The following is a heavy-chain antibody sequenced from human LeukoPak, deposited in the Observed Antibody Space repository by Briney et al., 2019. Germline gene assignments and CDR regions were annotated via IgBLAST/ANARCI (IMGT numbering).Heavy chain of an antibody. CDR2: IYHSGNT. CDR1: GYSISSGYY. Sequence: PSETLSLTCAVSGYSISSGYYWGWIRQPPGKGLEWIGSIYHSGNTYYNPSLKSRVTISVDTSKNQFSLKLSSVTAADTAVYYCARAQRGSLYNWFDPWAREPWSPSPQ. CDR3: ARAQRGSLYNWFDP. V-gene: IGHV4-38-2*01. D-gene: IGHD1-26*01. J-gene: IGHJ5*02.